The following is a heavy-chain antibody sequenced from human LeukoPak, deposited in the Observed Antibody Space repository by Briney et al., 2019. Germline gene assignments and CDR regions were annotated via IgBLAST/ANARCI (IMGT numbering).Heavy chain of an antibody. D-gene: IGHD6-13*01. CDR1: GYTYTTDG. CDR2: IDTYSGKT. CDR3: ARDRGIAEADSFDP. V-gene: IGHV1-18*01. Sequence: GASVKVSCKASGYTYTTDGISWVRQAPGQGLEWMGWIDTYSGKTNYAQKFQGRVTMTSDTSTSTDYMELRSLRSDDTAVYYCARDRGIAEADSFDPWGQGTLVTVSS. J-gene: IGHJ5*02.